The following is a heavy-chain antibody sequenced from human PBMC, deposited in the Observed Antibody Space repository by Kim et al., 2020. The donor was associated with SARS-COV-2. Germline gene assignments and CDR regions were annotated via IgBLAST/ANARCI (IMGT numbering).Heavy chain of an antibody. D-gene: IGHD2-21*02. CDR1: GGSISRNY. Sequence: SETLSLTCTVSGGSISRNYWSWIRQPPGKGLEWIGYIYDRGRTNYNPSLKSRVTISVDTSKNQFSLKQNSVTAADTAVYYCARGTPGRYCGGDCYSGEETWGQGILVTVSS. J-gene: IGHJ4*02. V-gene: IGHV4-59*13. CDR3: ARGTPGRYCGGDCYSGEET. CDR2: IYDRGRT.